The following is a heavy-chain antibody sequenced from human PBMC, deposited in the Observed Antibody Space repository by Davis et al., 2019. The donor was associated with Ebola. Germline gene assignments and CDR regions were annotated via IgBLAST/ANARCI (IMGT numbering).Heavy chain of an antibody. J-gene: IGHJ2*01. Sequence: AASVKVSCKASGYTFTSYGISWVRQAPGQGLEWMGWISAYNGNTNYAQKFQGRVTITADESTSTDYMELSSLRSEDTAVYYCARGFFGDWYFDLWGRGTLVTVSS. CDR3: ARGFFGDWYFDL. D-gene: IGHD2-15*01. CDR1: GYTFTSYG. V-gene: IGHV1-18*01. CDR2: ISAYNGNT.